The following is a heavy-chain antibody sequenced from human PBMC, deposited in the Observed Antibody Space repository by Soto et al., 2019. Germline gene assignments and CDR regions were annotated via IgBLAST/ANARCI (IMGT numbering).Heavy chain of an antibody. J-gene: IGHJ6*03. CDR1: GGSISSSSYY. D-gene: IGHD4-17*01. CDR3: ARHHYGDYVRYYYYYMDV. Sequence: KASETLSLTCTVSGGSISSSSYYWGWIRQPPGKGLEWIGSIYYNGSTYYNPSLKSRVTISVDTSKNQFSLKLSSVTAADTAVYNCARHHYGDYVRYYYYYMDVWGKGTTVTVSS. CDR2: IYYNGST. V-gene: IGHV4-39*01.